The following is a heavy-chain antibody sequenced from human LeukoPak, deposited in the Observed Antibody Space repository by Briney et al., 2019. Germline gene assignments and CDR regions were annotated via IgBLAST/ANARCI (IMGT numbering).Heavy chain of an antibody. V-gene: IGHV3-23*01. CDR3: ARYIKGLYSSGIDY. Sequence: LGGSLRLSCAASGFTFSSYWMHWVRQAQAPGKGLEWVSGISGSDGSTYYADSVKGRFTISRDNSKNTLYLQMNGLRAEDTAVYYCARYIKGLYSSGIDYWGQGTLVTVSS. D-gene: IGHD6-19*01. J-gene: IGHJ4*02. CDR1: GFTFSSYW. CDR2: ISGSDGST.